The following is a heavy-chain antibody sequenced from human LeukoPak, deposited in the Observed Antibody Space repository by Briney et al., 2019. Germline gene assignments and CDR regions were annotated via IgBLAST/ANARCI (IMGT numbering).Heavy chain of an antibody. J-gene: IGHJ4*02. Sequence: GESLKISCKGSGYTFTTYWIGWVRQMPGKGLEWMGIIYPGDSDTTYSPSFQGLVTISADKSIGTAYLQWSSLKASDTAMNYCARGGDGYRNFDYWGQGTLVTVSS. D-gene: IGHD5-24*01. CDR3: ARGGDGYRNFDY. CDR1: GYTFTTYW. V-gene: IGHV5-51*01. CDR2: IYPGDSDT.